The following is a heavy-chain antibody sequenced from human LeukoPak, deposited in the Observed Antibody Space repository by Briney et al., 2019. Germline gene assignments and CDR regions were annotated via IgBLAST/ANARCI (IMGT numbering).Heavy chain of an antibody. D-gene: IGHD3-22*01. Sequence: GGSLRLSCAASGFTFSNYWMSWIRQAPGKGLEWAAHISENGRDKYYVDSVKGRFTISRDNAKKSLYLQMNSLRVEDTPVYYCVSWAGKYDETSDYYLALANSWGQGTLVTVSS. CDR1: GFTFSNYW. CDR2: ISENGRDK. J-gene: IGHJ4*02. V-gene: IGHV3-7*01. CDR3: VSWAGKYDETSDYYLALANS.